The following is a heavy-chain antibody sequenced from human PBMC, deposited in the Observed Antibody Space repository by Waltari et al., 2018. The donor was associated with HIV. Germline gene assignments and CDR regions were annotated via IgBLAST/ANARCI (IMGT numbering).Heavy chain of an antibody. CDR2: ISGRGGST. CDR3: AKDRGLGSCHRH. V-gene: IGHV3-23*01. Sequence: EVQLLESGGGLVQPGGSLRLSCAASGFTFSSYAMSWVRQAPGKGLEWVSAISGRGGSTYYADSVKGRFTISRDNSKNTLYLQMNSLRAEDTAVYYCAKDRGLGSCHRHWGQGTLVTVSS. D-gene: IGHD2-15*01. CDR1: GFTFSSYA. J-gene: IGHJ4*02.